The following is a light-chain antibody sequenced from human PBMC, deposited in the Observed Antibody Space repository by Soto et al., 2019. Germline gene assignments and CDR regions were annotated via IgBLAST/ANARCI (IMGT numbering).Light chain of an antibody. J-gene: IGLJ2*01. CDR3: QVWDSSSDHPGVV. V-gene: IGLV3-21*04. CDR1: NIGSKS. Sequence: SYELTQPPSVSGAPGKTARITCGGNNIGSKSVHWYQQKPGQAPVLVIYYDSDRPSGIPERFSGSNSGNTATLTISRVEAGDEADDYCQVWDSSSDHPGVVFGGGTKLTVL. CDR2: YDS.